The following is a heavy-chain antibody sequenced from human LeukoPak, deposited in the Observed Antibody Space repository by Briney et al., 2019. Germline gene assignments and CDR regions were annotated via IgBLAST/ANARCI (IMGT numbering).Heavy chain of an antibody. CDR3: ARGGVPGESVVRTWFVP. J-gene: IGHJ5*02. V-gene: IGHV1-2*02. Sequence: ASVKVSCKASGYTFTAYYIHWVRQAPGQGLEWMGCISPNSGGTNYAQKFQGRVTMTRDTSISTAYMETSGVRSDDTAVYYCARGGVPGESVVRTWFVPWGQGTLVTVSS. D-gene: IGHD3-10*01. CDR1: GYTFTAYY. CDR2: ISPNSGGT.